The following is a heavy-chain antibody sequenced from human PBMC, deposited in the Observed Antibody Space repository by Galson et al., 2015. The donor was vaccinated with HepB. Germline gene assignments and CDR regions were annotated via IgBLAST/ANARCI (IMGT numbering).Heavy chain of an antibody. J-gene: IGHJ6*02. V-gene: IGHV3-9*01. CDR3: VKDLDYVLQTGLDV. D-gene: IGHD4-17*01. Sequence: SLRLSCAASGFTFDDYAMHWVRQAAGKGLEWVSGISWNSGNIGYADSVKGRFTISRDNAMNSVYLQMNSLRAEDTALYYCVKDLDYVLQTGLDVWGQGTTVTVSS. CDR1: GFTFDDYA. CDR2: ISWNSGNI.